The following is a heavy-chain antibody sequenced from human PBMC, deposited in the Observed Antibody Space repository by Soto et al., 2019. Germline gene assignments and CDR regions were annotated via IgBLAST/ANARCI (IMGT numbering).Heavy chain of an antibody. CDR3: ARVGPAAGESFDY. CDR1: GYTFTGYY. J-gene: IGHJ4*02. D-gene: IGHD6-13*01. V-gene: IGHV1-2*04. CDR2: INPNSGGA. Sequence: GASVKVSCKASGYTFTGYYMHWVRQAPGQGLEWMGWINPNSGGANYAQKFQGWVTMTRDTSISTAYMELSRLRSDDTAVYYCARVGPAAGESFDYWGQGTLVTVSS.